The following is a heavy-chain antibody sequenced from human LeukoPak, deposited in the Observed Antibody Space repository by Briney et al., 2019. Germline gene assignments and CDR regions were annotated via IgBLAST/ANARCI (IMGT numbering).Heavy chain of an antibody. J-gene: IGHJ4*02. CDR3: AREGGSRPSHYFDS. D-gene: IGHD1-26*01. CDR2: IYYSGST. Sequence: SETLSLTCTVSGGSISSGGYYWSWIRQHPGKGLEWIGYIYYSGSTYYNPSLKSRVTISVDTSKNQFSLKLSSVTAADTAVYYCAREGGSRPSHYFDSWGQGTLVTVSS. V-gene: IGHV4-31*03. CDR1: GGSISSGGYY.